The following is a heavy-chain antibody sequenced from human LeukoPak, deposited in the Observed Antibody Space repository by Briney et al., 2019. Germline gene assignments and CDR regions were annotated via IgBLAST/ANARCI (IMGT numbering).Heavy chain of an antibody. CDR1: GGSFSGYY. CDR3: ARSCPNDFNYYDSSGSFDY. J-gene: IGHJ4*02. Sequence: SETLSLTCAVYGGSFSGYYWSWIRQPPGRGLEWIGESNHSGSTNYNPSLKSRLTISVDTSKNQFSLKLSSVTAADTAVHYCARSCPNDFNYYDSSGSFDYWGQGALVTVSS. CDR2: SNHSGST. D-gene: IGHD3-22*01. V-gene: IGHV4-34*01.